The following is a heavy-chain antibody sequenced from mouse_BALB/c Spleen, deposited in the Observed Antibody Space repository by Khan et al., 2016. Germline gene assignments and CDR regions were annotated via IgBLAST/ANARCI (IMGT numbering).Heavy chain of an antibody. CDR2: INYSGST. D-gene: IGHD1-1*01. J-gene: IGHJ2*01. CDR3: ARDYYGSSFFDY. Sequence: EVQLQESGPGLVKPSQSLSLTCTVTGYSITSDYAWNWIRQFPGNKLEWMGYINYSGSTSYNPSLKSRISITRATSKNQFFLQLNSVTTEDTATYYCARDYYGSSFFDYWGQGTTLTVSS. V-gene: IGHV3-2*02. CDR1: GYSITSDYA.